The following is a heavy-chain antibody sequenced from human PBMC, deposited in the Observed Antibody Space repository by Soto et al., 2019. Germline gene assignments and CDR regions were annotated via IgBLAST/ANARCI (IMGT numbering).Heavy chain of an antibody. J-gene: IGHJ5*02. CDR2: TSYDGSNK. CDR1: GFTFSSYA. V-gene: IGHV3-30-3*01. D-gene: IGHD6-13*01. Sequence: QVQLVESGGGVVQPGRSLRLSCAASGFTFSSYAMHWVRQAPGKGLEWVAVTSYDGSNKYYADSVKGRFTISRDNSKNTLYLQMNSLRAEDTAVYYCARGRIAAAGTGWFDPWGQGTLVTVSS. CDR3: ARGRIAAAGTGWFDP.